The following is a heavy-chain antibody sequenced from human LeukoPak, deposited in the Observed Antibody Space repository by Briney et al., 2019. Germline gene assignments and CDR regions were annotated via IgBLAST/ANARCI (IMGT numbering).Heavy chain of an antibody. D-gene: IGHD6-13*01. J-gene: IGHJ3*02. CDR3: AREKTRLAAGDAFDI. Sequence: GASERVSCKPSGYTFSTYGISWVRQAPGQGLEWMGWISTYNGNTYYALKLQGRVTMTTDTSTSTAYMELRSLRSDDTAVYYCAREKTRLAAGDAFDIWGQGTMVTVSS. CDR2: ISTYNGNT. V-gene: IGHV1-18*01. CDR1: GYTFSTYG.